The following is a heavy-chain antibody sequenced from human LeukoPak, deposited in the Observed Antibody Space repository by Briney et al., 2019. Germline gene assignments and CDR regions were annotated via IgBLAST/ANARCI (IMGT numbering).Heavy chain of an antibody. CDR2: ISAYNGNT. D-gene: IGHD1-26*01. J-gene: IGHJ5*02. V-gene: IGHV1-18*01. Sequence: ASVKVSCKASGYTFTSYGLSWVRQAPGQGLEWMGWISAYNGNTKHAQKLQGRVTMTRDTSTSTAYMELSSLTSDDTAVYYCARDHHTSAYYFDPWGQGTLITVSS. CDR1: GYTFTSYG. CDR3: ARDHHTSAYYFDP.